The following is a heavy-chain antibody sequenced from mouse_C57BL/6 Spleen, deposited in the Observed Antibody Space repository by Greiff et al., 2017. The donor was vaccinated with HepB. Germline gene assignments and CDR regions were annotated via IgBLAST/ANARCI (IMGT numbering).Heavy chain of an antibody. Sequence: QVQLQQPGAELVMPGASVKLSCKASGYTFTSYWMHWVKQRPGQGLEWIGEIDPSDSYTNYNQKFKGKSTLTVDKSSSTAYMQLSSLTSEDSAVYYGSISHYGSSYGCFDVWGTGTTVTVSA. CDR2: IDPSDSYT. D-gene: IGHD1-1*01. CDR1: GYTFTSYW. V-gene: IGHV1-69*01. CDR3: SISHYGSSYGCFDV. J-gene: IGHJ1*03.